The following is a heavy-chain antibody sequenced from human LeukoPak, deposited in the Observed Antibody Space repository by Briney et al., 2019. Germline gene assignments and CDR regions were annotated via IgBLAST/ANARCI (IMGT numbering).Heavy chain of an antibody. J-gene: IGHJ4*02. CDR3: VKDKYRGYDSPFDY. Sequence: GGSLRLSCSTSGFSFSNYVMHWVRQAPGKGLQYVSAISSDGVSTYYADSVKGRFTISRDNSKNTLYLQMSSLRAEDTAVYYCVKDKYRGYDSPFDYWGQGTLVTVSS. V-gene: IGHV3-64D*06. CDR1: GFSFSNYV. D-gene: IGHD5-12*01. CDR2: ISSDGVST.